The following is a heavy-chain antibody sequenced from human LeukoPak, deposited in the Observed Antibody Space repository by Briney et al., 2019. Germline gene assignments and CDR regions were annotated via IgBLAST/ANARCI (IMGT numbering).Heavy chain of an antibody. J-gene: IGHJ3*02. CDR3: ARGDGYYHDAFDI. D-gene: IGHD3-22*01. V-gene: IGHV3-11*04. CDR2: ISGSGSTI. CDR1: GFTFSDYY. Sequence: GGSLRLSCAASGFTFSDYYMSWIRQAPGKGLEWISYISGSGSTIYYADSVKGRFTISRDNAKNSLYLQMNTLRAEDTAVYYCARGDGYYHDAFDIWGQGTMVTVSS.